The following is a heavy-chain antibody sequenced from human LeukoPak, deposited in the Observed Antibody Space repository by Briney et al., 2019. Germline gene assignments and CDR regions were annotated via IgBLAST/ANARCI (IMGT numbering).Heavy chain of an antibody. D-gene: IGHD2-21*01. CDR3: AREANSPTARYWYFDL. Sequence: SETLSLTCTVSGGSVSSYYWSWMRQSPGQGLEWIGYVYYSGSTNYNPALKSRVTISLDTSENQFSPKLSSVTAADTAVYYCAREANSPTARYWYFDLWGRGTQVTVSS. J-gene: IGHJ2*01. CDR1: GGSVSSYY. V-gene: IGHV4-59*02. CDR2: VYYSGST.